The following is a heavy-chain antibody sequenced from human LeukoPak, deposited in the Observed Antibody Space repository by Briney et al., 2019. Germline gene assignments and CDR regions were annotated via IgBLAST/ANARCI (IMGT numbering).Heavy chain of an antibody. CDR2: INHSGST. V-gene: IGHV4-34*01. Sequence: GSLRLSCAASGFTFSSYRMNWVRQAPGKGLEWIGEINHSGSTNYNPSLKSRVTISVDTSKNQFSLKLSSVTAADTAVYYCARLPNWYGGSHYWGQGTLVTVSS. CDR3: ARLPNWYGGSHY. J-gene: IGHJ4*02. D-gene: IGHD1-1*01. CDR1: GFTFSSYR.